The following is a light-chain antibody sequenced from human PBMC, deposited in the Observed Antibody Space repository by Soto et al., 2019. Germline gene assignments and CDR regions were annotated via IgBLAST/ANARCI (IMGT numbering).Light chain of an antibody. J-gene: IGKJ4*01. CDR3: QHYYNAAALT. CDR2: GVS. V-gene: IGKV3-20*01. Sequence: EIVLTQSPGTLSLSPGESATLFCRASQTVSSSCLAWYQQKPGQAPRLLIYGVSSRATGIPDRFSGSGAGTDFTLTISRMQPEDFAADYCQHYYNAAALTFGGGTNVEIK. CDR1: QTVSSSC.